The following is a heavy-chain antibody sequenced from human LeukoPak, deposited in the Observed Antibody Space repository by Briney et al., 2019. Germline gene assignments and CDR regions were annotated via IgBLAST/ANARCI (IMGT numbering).Heavy chain of an antibody. V-gene: IGHV4-4*02. J-gene: IGHJ4*02. Sequence: SETLSLTCTVSSGAISTIHWLSWVRQPPGKGLEWIGEIYGSGNTNYNPSLKSRVTMSVDKTRIHLSLKLHSVTAADTAVYYCATKLPTDPHSFDSWGQGILVTVPS. CDR3: ATKLPTDPHSFDS. CDR1: SGAISTIHW. CDR2: IYGSGNT. D-gene: IGHD4-11*01.